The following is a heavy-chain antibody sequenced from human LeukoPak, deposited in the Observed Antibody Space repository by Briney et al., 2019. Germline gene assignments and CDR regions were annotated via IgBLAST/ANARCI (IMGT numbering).Heavy chain of an antibody. Sequence: ASVKVSCKASGYTFTGYYMHWVRQAPGQGLEWMGWINPNSGGTNYAQKFQGRVTMTRDTSISTAYMELSRLRSDDTAVYYCARDSKAYCSGGSCYSSDYDYYYYMDVWGKGTTVTISS. CDR2: INPNSGGT. CDR1: GYTFTGYY. CDR3: ARDSKAYCSGGSCYSSDYDYYYYMDV. D-gene: IGHD2-15*01. J-gene: IGHJ6*03. V-gene: IGHV1-2*02.